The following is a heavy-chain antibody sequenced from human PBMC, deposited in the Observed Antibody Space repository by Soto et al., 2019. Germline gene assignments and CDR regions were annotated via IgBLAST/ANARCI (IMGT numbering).Heavy chain of an antibody. CDR2: IKQEGSEK. CDR1: GFTFTNYW. CDR3: ARGVITIFGCARRCYHHYGIDV. D-gene: IGHD3-3*01. J-gene: IGHJ6*02. Sequence: EVQLVESGGGLVQSGGSLRLSCAASGFTFTNYWMNWVRQAPGKGLEWVANIKQEGSEKYYVESVKGRFTISRDNAKNSLYLELDSVRAEDTAKYYGARGVITIFGCARRCYHHYGIDVWGQGTTVTGTS. V-gene: IGHV3-7*05.